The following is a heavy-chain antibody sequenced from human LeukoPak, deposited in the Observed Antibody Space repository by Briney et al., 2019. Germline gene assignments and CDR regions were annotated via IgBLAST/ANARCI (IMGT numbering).Heavy chain of an antibody. Sequence: GAPVKVSCKASGYTFTSYDINWVRQATGQGLEWMGWMNPNSGNTGYAQKFQGRVTMTRNTSISTAYMELSSLRSEDTAVYYCAKIAAQSLYYYYYMDVWGKGTTVTVSS. CDR2: MNPNSGNT. J-gene: IGHJ6*03. D-gene: IGHD6-6*01. CDR1: GYTFTSYD. CDR3: AKIAAQSLYYYYYMDV. V-gene: IGHV1-8*01.